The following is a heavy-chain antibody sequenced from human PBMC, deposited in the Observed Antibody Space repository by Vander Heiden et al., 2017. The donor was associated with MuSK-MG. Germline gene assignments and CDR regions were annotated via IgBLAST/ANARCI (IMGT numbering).Heavy chain of an antibody. CDR2: IHPSGGST. V-gene: IGHV1-46*01. D-gene: IGHD6-6*01. CDR3: ARELYSSSSGPYYFYGMDV. J-gene: IGHJ6*02. CDR1: GYTFPNHY. Sequence: QVHLVQSGAEVKKPGASVKVSCKASGYTFPNHYIHWVRQAPGQGLEWMGVIHPSGGSTTYAQKFQGRVTMTRDTSTSTVYMELSSLTSEDTAVYYCARELYSSSSGPYYFYGMDVWGQGTTVTVSS.